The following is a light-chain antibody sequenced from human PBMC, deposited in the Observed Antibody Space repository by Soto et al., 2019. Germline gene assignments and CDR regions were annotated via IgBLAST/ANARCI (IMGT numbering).Light chain of an antibody. CDR3: QESYSRT. Sequence: DSQMTQSPSSLSASVGDRVTIACRASQSINNYLNWYQQKPGKTPNLLIFAASTLHSGVPSRFSGSGSGTDFTLTISSLQPEDFATYYCQESYSRTFGPGTKVDIK. CDR2: AAS. V-gene: IGKV1-39*01. J-gene: IGKJ3*01. CDR1: QSINNY.